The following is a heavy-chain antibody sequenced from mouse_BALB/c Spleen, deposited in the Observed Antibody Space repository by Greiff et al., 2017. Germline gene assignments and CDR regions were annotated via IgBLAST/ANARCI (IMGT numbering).Heavy chain of an antibody. CDR1: GFTFSSYA. CDR2: ISSGGSYT. V-gene: IGHV5-9-4*01. D-gene: IGHD2-1*01. J-gene: IGHJ3*01. Sequence: EVQVVESGGGLVKPGGSLKLSCAASGFTFSSYAMSWVRQSPEKRLEWVAEISSGGSYTYYPDTVTGRFTISRDNAKNTLYLEMSSLRSEDTAMYYCARGNYSWFAYWGQGTLVTVSA. CDR3: ARGNYSWFAY.